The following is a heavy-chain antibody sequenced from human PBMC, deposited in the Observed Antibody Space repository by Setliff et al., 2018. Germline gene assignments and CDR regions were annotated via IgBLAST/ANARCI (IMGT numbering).Heavy chain of an antibody. D-gene: IGHD2-2*01. CDR2: ISAYNGYI. CDR3: ARDRKEIVVKPPAASLDY. CDR1: GYAFGSSG. J-gene: IGHJ4*02. Sequence: ASVKVSCKASGYAFGSSGISWVRQAPGQGLEWMGWISAYNGYIVYAQKFQGRVTMTTDTSTTTAYMEVRSLRSDDTAVYYCARDRKEIVVKPPAASLDYCGQGTQVTVSS. V-gene: IGHV1-18*01.